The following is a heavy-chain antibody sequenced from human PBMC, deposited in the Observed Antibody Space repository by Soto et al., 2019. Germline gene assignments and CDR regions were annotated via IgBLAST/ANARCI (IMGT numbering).Heavy chain of an antibody. J-gene: IGHJ4*02. CDR2: IYYSGST. V-gene: IGHV4-39*01. CDR3: ARGFWGYYGSGSYYSPFDY. Sequence: SETLSLTCTVSERSISSISYYWGWIRQPPGKGLEWIASIYYSGSTYYNPSLKSRVTISVDTSKNQFSLKLSSVTAADTAVYYCARGFWGYYGSGSYYSPFDYWGQGTLVT. D-gene: IGHD3-10*01. CDR1: ERSISSISYY.